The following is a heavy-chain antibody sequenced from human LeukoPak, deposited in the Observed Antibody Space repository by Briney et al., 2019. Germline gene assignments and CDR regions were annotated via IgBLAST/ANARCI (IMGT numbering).Heavy chain of an antibody. CDR3: ASDFLGYCSGGSCYRGGFYFDY. D-gene: IGHD2-15*01. CDR2: INPIFGTA. J-gene: IGHJ4*02. V-gene: IGHV1-69*05. CDR1: GGTFTSYA. Sequence: SVKVSCKASGGTFTSYAISWVRQAPGQGLEWMGRINPIFGTANYAQKFQGRVTITTDESTTTAYMELSSLRSEDTAVYYCASDFLGYCSGGSCYRGGFYFDYWGQGTLVTVSS.